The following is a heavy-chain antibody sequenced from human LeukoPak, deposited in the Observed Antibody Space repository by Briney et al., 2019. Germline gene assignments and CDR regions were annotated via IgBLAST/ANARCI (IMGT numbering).Heavy chain of an antibody. Sequence: GGSLRLSCAASGFTFSSYAMSWVRQAPGKGLEWVSTISGSGGSTYYAASVKGRFTISRDNSKNTLYLQMNSLRAEDTALYHCARGVFYYGSGSYSPSYFDYWGQGTLVTVSS. CDR3: ARGVFYYGSGSYSPSYFDY. CDR2: ISGSGGST. CDR1: GFTFSSYA. J-gene: IGHJ4*02. V-gene: IGHV3-23*01. D-gene: IGHD3-10*01.